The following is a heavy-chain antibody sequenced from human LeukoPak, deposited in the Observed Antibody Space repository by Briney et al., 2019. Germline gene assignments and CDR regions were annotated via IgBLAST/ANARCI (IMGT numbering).Heavy chain of an antibody. CDR3: AIVKEVMPYFDY. CDR1: GYTLTELS. J-gene: IGHJ4*02. CDR2: FDPEDGET. V-gene: IGHV1-24*01. Sequence: GASVKVSCKVSGYTLTELSMHWVRQAPGKGLEWMGGFDPEDGETIYAQKFQGRVTMTEDTSTDTAYMELSSLRSEDTAVYYCAIVKEVMPYFDYWGQGTLVTVSS. D-gene: IGHD2-21*01.